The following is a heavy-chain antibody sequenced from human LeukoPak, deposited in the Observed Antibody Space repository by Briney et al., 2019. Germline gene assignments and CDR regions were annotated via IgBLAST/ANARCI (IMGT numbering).Heavy chain of an antibody. D-gene: IGHD1-26*01. V-gene: IGHV3-7*04. CDR2: IQQDGSAK. CDR1: GFSISNFW. CDR3: VREYGGKYDFDY. J-gene: IGHJ4*02. Sequence: PGGSLRLSCAASGFSISNFWMSWVRQAPGKGLEWVANIQQDGSAKHYLDSVKGRLTISRDNAKNSLYLQMNSLRAEDTAVYYCVREYGGKYDFDYWGQGTLVTVSS.